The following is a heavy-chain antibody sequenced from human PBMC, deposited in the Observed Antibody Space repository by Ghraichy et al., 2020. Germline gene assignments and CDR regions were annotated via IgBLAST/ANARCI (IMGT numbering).Heavy chain of an antibody. CDR1: GFTFSNAW. Sequence: GGSLRLSCAASGFTFSNAWMSWVRQAPGKGLEWVGRIKSKTDGGTTDYAAPVKGRFTISRDDSKNTLYLQMNSLKTEDTAVYYCTTPPGYSSGWYMGLDAFDIWGQGTMVTVSS. J-gene: IGHJ3*02. CDR3: TTPPGYSSGWYMGLDAFDI. D-gene: IGHD6-19*01. CDR2: IKSKTDGGTT. V-gene: IGHV3-15*01.